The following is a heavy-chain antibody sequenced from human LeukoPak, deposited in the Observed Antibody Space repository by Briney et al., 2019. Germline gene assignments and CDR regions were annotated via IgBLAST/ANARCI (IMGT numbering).Heavy chain of an antibody. J-gene: IGHJ4*02. CDR1: GGSISSSSYH. D-gene: IGHD1-1*01. V-gene: IGHV4-39*01. Sequence: SETLSLTCTVSGGSISSSSYHWGWIRQPPGEGLEWIGSIYYSGSTYYNPSLKSRVTISVDTSKNQFSLKVSSMTAADTAVYYCARVGRETGTTHFDHWGQGTLVTVSS. CDR3: ARVGRETGTTHFDH. CDR2: IYYSGST.